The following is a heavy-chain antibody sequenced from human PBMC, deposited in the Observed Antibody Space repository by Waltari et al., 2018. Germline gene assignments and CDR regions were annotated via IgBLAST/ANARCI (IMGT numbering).Heavy chain of an antibody. J-gene: IGHJ4*02. D-gene: IGHD5-12*01. Sequence: EVQLVESGGGLVQPGGSLRLSCAASGFTFSSYWMSWVRQAPGKGLEWVANIKQDGSEKYYVDSVKGRFTISRDNAKNSLYLQMNSLRAEDTAVYYCARHYRSRGYDLDYWGQGTLVTVSS. CDR2: IKQDGSEK. CDR3: ARHYRSRGYDLDY. V-gene: IGHV3-7*01. CDR1: GFTFSSYW.